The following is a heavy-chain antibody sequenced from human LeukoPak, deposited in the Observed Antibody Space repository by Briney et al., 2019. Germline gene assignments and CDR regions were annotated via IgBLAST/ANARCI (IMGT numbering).Heavy chain of an antibody. Sequence: GGSLRLSCAASGFTFSDYYMSWIRQAPGKGLEWVAYISGRDSTIYYLDSVRGRFAISRDNAWNSLYLQMNNLRPEDTGIYYCAKSGKILEYWGQGARVIVSS. CDR2: ISGRDSTI. D-gene: IGHD4-23*01. V-gene: IGHV3-11*04. J-gene: IGHJ4*02. CDR3: AKSGKILEY. CDR1: GFTFSDYY.